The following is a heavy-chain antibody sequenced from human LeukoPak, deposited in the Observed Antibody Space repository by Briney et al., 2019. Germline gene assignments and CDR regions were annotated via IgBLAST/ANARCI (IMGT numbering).Heavy chain of an antibody. D-gene: IGHD4-23*01. V-gene: IGHV3-74*01. Sequence: GGSLRLSCAASGFTFSRYWMHWVRQAPGKGLVWVSRISSDGINTNYADSVKGRFTISRDNAKNTLYLQMNSLRPEDTAVYYCVLLSLTPGWGQGTLVTVSS. CDR1: GFTFSRYW. CDR2: ISSDGINT. CDR3: VLLSLTPG. J-gene: IGHJ4*02.